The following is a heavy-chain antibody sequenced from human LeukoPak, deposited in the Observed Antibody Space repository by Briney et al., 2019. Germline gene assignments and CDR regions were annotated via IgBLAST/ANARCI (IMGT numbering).Heavy chain of an antibody. Sequence: GGSLTLSCAASGFTLSNYMVWVRQAPGMGLQWVASIRGDGAEESYVESVKGRFVISRDNPKNSLYLQMNSLGAEDTAVYFCARAGGWYAYDIWGQGTMVTVSS. D-gene: IGHD6-19*01. CDR2: IRGDGAEE. CDR3: ARAGGWYAYDI. CDR1: GFTLSNY. J-gene: IGHJ3*02. V-gene: IGHV3-7*01.